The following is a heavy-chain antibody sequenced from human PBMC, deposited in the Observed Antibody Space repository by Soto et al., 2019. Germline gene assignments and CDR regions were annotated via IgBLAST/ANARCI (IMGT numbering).Heavy chain of an antibody. V-gene: IGHV4-4*07. D-gene: IGHD5-12*01. CDR1: GGSIKTFY. CDR3: AREGSYSAYNFAHGIQLWSFDF. J-gene: IGHJ4*02. Sequence: SETLSLTCTVCGGSIKTFYSIWVRQPAGKRLDLLRRIFSSGSTSFNPSLESRVAMSVDTSKNHFSLNLSSVTAADMAVYYCAREGSYSAYNFAHGIQLWSFDFWGQGALVTVSS. CDR2: IFSSGST.